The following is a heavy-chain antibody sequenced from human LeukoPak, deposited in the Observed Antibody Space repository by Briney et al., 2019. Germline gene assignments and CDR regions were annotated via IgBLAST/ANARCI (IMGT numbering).Heavy chain of an antibody. CDR1: GYTFIGYY. Sequence: ASVKVSCKASGYTFIGYYMHWLRQAPGQGLEWMGWINPNSGGTNYAQKFQGRVTMTRDTSISTAYMELSRLRSDDTAVYYCARLLYCSGGSCVDYWGQGTLVTVSS. V-gene: IGHV1-2*02. CDR2: INPNSGGT. J-gene: IGHJ4*02. D-gene: IGHD2-15*01. CDR3: ARLLYCSGGSCVDY.